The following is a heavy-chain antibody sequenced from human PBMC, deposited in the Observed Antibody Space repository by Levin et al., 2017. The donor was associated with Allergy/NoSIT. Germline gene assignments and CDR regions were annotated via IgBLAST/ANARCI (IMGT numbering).Heavy chain of an antibody. CDR3: SRNYKGNSGYDPEVFDY. CDR2: IRSTPYGGTT. J-gene: IGHJ4*02. CDR1: GFTFGDYP. Sequence: GGSLRLSCSTSGFTFGDYPMTWFRQAPGKGLEWVGFIRSTPYGGTTEYAASVQGRFIISRDDSRSIAYLHMNSLKIEDTAVYYCSRNYKGNSGYDPEVFDYWGQGSLVTVSS. V-gene: IGHV3-49*03. D-gene: IGHD5-12*01.